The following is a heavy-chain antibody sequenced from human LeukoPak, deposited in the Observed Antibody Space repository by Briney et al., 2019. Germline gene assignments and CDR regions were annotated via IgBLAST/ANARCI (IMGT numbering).Heavy chain of an antibody. J-gene: IGHJ6*03. D-gene: IGHD5-18*01. V-gene: IGHV1-18*01. Sequence: ASVKVSCKASGYTFTSYGISWVRQAPGQGLEWMGWISAYNGNTNYAQKLQGRVTMTTDTSTSTAYMELRSLRSNDTAVYYWARAPGGLYSSLPPSDYYYYMVVWGKGTSVTVS. CDR1: GYTFTSYG. CDR3: ARAPGGLYSSLPPSDYYYYMVV. CDR2: ISAYNGNT.